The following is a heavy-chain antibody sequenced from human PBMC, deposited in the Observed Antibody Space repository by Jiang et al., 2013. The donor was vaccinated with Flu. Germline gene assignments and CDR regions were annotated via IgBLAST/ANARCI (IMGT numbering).Heavy chain of an antibody. Sequence: SGAEVKKPGDSVKVSCKTSGYSFTDYYIHWVRQAPGQGLEWMGWLHPNSGDTRYEQKFQGRFTMTRDTSTTTAYMELNRLKPDDTAVYFCARDPDTPVPIDYWGQGTLVTVSS. V-gene: IGHV1-2*02. CDR3: ARDPDTPVPIDY. J-gene: IGHJ4*02. CDR2: LHPNSGDT. D-gene: IGHD2-15*01. CDR1: GYSFTDYY.